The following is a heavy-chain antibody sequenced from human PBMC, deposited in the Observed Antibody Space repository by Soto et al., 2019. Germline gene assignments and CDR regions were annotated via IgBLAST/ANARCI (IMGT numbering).Heavy chain of an antibody. CDR1: GFTFSSYW. D-gene: IGHD1-1*01. V-gene: IGHV3-74*01. Sequence: EVQLVESGGGLVQPGWSLRLSCAASGFTFSSYWMHWVRQDPGKGLVWVSRINSDGSRTNYADSVKGQFTISRDNAKNTLYLQMNSLRAEESAVYYCARGATGRWFFDLWGRGTLVTVSS. CDR2: INSDGSRT. J-gene: IGHJ2*01. CDR3: ARGATGRWFFDL.